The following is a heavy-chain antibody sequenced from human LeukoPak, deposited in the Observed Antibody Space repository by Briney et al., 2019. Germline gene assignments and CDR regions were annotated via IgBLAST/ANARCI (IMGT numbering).Heavy chain of an antibody. Sequence: SQTLSLTCAISGDSVSSNSAAWNWIRQSPSRGLEWLGRTYYRSKWYNDYAVSVKSRITINPDTSKNQFSLQLNSVTPEDTAVYYCARGPLGQYYGSGTIRMGSCAFDIWGQGTMVTVSS. CDR2: TYYRSKWYN. J-gene: IGHJ3*02. CDR1: GDSVSSNSAA. D-gene: IGHD3-10*01. CDR3: ARGPLGQYYGSGTIRMGSCAFDI. V-gene: IGHV6-1*01.